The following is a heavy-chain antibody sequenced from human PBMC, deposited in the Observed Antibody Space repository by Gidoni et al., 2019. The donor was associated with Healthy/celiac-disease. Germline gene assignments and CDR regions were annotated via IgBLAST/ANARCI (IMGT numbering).Heavy chain of an antibody. D-gene: IGHD2-21*01. CDR3: ARFQFVAVKGFDP. V-gene: IGHV1-8*01. Sequence: QVQLVQSGAEVKKPGVSVKVSCTASGYTFTSYDSNWVRQATGQGLVWMGWMNPNSGNTGYAQKFQGRVTMTRNTSISTAYMELSSLRSEDTAVYYCARFQFVAVKGFDPWGQGTLVTVSS. CDR1: GYTFTSYD. J-gene: IGHJ5*02. CDR2: MNPNSGNT.